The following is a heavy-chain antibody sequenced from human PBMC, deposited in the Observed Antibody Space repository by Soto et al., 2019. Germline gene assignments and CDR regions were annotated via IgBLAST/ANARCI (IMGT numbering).Heavy chain of an antibody. D-gene: IGHD6-13*01. CDR1: GYTFTGYY. V-gene: IGHV1-2*02. CDR3: ATNSAAGIKYYYYGMDV. CDR2: INPNSGGT. Sequence: ASVKVSCKASGYTFTGYYMHWVRQAPGQGLEWMGCINPNSGGTNYAQKFQGRVTMTRDTSISTAYMELSRLRSDDTAVYYCATNSAAGIKYYYYGMDVWGRGTTVTVSS. J-gene: IGHJ6*02.